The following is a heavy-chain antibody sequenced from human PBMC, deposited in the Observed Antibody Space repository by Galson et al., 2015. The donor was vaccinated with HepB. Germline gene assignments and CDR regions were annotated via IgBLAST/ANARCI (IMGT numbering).Heavy chain of an antibody. Sequence: SLRLSCAASGFTFSDYWMSWVRQAPGKGLEWMANIKEDGTEKYHVDSVRGRFTISRDNAKNSVHLQMNSLRAEDTAVYYCARGRYRNGFRVLFDIWGQGTMVTVSS. D-gene: IGHD5-18*01. J-gene: IGHJ3*02. V-gene: IGHV3-7*03. CDR1: GFTFSDYW. CDR2: IKEDGTEK. CDR3: ARGRYRNGFRVLFDI.